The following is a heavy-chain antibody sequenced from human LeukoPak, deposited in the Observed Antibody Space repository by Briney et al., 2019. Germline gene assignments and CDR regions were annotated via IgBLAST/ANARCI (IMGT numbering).Heavy chain of an antibody. CDR1: GFTVSSNY. D-gene: IGHD6-13*01. Sequence: GGSLRVSCAASGFTVSSNYMSWVRQAPGKGLDWVSVIYRGGSTYYADSVKGRFTISRDNSKNTLYLQKNSLRAEDTAVYYCARVGYIQAFDIWGQGTLVTVSS. J-gene: IGHJ3*02. V-gene: IGHV3-66*01. CDR3: ARVGYIQAFDI. CDR2: IYRGGST.